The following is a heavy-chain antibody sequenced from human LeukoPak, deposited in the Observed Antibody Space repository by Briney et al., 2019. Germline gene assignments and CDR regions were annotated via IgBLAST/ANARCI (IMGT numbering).Heavy chain of an antibody. CDR1: GGSFSGYY. J-gene: IGHJ4*02. D-gene: IGHD6-13*01. Sequence: SETLSLTCAVYGGSFSGYYWSWIRQPPGKGLEWIGEINHSGSTNYNPSLKSRVTISVDTSKNQFSLKLSSVTAADTAVYYCARGRQQQLVLRDFDYWGQGTLVTVSS. CDR2: INHSGST. V-gene: IGHV4-34*01. CDR3: ARGRQQQLVLRDFDY.